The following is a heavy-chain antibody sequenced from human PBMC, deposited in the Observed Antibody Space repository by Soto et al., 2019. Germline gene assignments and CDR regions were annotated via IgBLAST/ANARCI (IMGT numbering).Heavy chain of an antibody. J-gene: IGHJ6*02. Sequence: QVQLVQSGAEVKKPGASVKVSCKASGYTFTSYGITWVRQAPGQGLEWMGWISTSNGNTNYAQKFQGRGTMTTDASTSTAYMELRSLRSDDTAKYCCARVTRLGGDYYGMDVWGQGTTVTVSS. CDR2: ISTSNGNT. CDR1: GYTFTSYG. V-gene: IGHV1-18*04. D-gene: IGHD2-15*01. CDR3: ARVTRLGGDYYGMDV.